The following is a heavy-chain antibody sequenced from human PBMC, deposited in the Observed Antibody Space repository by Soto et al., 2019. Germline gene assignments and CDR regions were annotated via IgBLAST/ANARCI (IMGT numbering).Heavy chain of an antibody. CDR1: GGSISGYS. V-gene: IGHV4-59*01. J-gene: IGHJ5*02. D-gene: IGHD3-10*01. CDR2: IRYSGST. CDR3: ARTYHYGSGSYYSFDP. Sequence: PSETLSLTCTVSGGSISGYSWNWIRQPPGKGLEWIGYIRYSGSTNYNPSLKSRVTISVDTSKNQFSLNLSSVTAADTAVYYCARTYHYGSGSYYSFDPWGQGTQVTVSS.